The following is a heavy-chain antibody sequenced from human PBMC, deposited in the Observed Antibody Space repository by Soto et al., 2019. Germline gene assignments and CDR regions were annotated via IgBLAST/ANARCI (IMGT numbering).Heavy chain of an antibody. J-gene: IGHJ4*02. CDR1: GFTFDDYA. CDR3: AKGEEGGYDPYYFDC. D-gene: IGHD5-12*01. V-gene: IGHV3-9*01. Sequence: EVQLVESGGGLVQPGRSLRLSCAASGFTFDDYAVHWVRQAPGKGLEWVSGITWNSRSIAYADSVKGRFTISRDNAKNSLYLQMNSLRAEDTALYYCAKGEEGGYDPYYFDCWGQGTLVTVSS. CDR2: ITWNSRSI.